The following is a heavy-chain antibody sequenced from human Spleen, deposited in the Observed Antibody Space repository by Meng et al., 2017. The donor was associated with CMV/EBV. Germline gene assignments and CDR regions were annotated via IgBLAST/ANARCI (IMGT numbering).Heavy chain of an antibody. CDR1: GFTFSNYA. J-gene: IGHJ4*02. CDR2: LSNSGGKA. V-gene: IGHV3-23*01. D-gene: IGHD1-26*01. Sequence: ACGFTFSNYARSWVRQAPGKGLEWVSVLSNSGGKAYNADSVKGRFTISRDNSRNTLYLQMNSLRAEDTAVYYCAKGKYSGSWYFDYWGQGALVTVSS. CDR3: AKGKYSGSWYFDY.